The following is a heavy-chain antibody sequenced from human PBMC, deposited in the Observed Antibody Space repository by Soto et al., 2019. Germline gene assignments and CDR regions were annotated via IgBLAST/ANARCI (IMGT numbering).Heavy chain of an antibody. CDR3: ARPPLPAGSSTYAFDI. CDR2: ISYNGVT. J-gene: IGHJ3*02. CDR1: GASITRDY. V-gene: IGHV4-59*01. D-gene: IGHD3-10*01. Sequence: SSETLSLTCTVSGASITRDYWTWIRQPPGKRLEWIGYISYNGVTPDPTNYNPSLKSRVTISGDASKSQFSLKLTSVTAADTAVYYCARPPLPAGSSTYAFDIWGQGTEVTVSS.